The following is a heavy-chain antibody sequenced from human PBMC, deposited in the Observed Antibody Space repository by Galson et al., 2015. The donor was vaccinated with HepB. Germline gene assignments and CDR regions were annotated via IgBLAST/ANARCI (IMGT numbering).Heavy chain of an antibody. CDR3: ARDRTVTTRAFDI. J-gene: IGHJ3*02. CDR1: GFTFSDYY. D-gene: IGHD4-17*01. CDR2: ISTTAYTI. V-gene: IGHV3-11*01. Sequence: SLRLSCAASGFTFSDYYMSWIRQAPGKGLEWVSYISTTAYTIYYADSVKGRFTVSRDNAESSLYLQMNSLRAEDTAVYYCARDRTVTTRAFDIWGQGTMVTVSS.